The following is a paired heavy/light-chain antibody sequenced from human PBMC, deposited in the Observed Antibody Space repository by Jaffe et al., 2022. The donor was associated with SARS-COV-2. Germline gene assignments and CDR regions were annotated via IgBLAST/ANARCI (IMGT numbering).Heavy chain of an antibody. CDR1: GFSFSSYA. CDR2: ISGSGGTT. J-gene: IGHJ4*02. CDR3: AKGSSSGWYRFDC. D-gene: IGHD6-19*01. V-gene: IGHV3-23*01. Sequence: EVQLLESGGGLEQPGGSLRLSCAASGFSFSSYAMNWVRQAPGKGLEWVSGISGSGGTTYYADSVKARFTISRDNSKNTLYLQMNSLRVDDTAVYYCAKGSSSGWYRFDCWGQGTLVTVSS.
Light chain of an antibody. J-gene: IGKJ3*01. V-gene: IGKV3-20*01. CDR2: GAS. CDR1: QSISSSY. CDR3: QQYGSSRIT. Sequence: EIVLTQSPGTLSLSPGERATLSCRTSQSISSSYLAWYQQKPGQAPRLLLHGASSRATGVPDRFSGSGSGTDFTLTISRLEPEDFAVYYCQQYGSSRITFGPGTKVDIK.